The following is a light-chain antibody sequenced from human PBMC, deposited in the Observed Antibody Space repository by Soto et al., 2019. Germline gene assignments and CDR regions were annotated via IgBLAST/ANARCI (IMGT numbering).Light chain of an antibody. V-gene: IGLV2-14*01. CDR3: SSYTRSSLYV. CDR1: SSDVGGYNY. Sequence: QSALTQPASVSGSPGQSITISCTGTSSDVGGYNYVSWYQQHPGKAPKLMIYDVSNRPSGVSNRFSGSKSGNTASLTISGLQAEDEADYYCSSYTRSSLYVFGTGTKVT. J-gene: IGLJ1*01. CDR2: DVS.